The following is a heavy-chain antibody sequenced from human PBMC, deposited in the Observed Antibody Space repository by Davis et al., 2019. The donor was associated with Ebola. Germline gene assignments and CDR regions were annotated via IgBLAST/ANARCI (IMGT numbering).Heavy chain of an antibody. CDR2: IYYSGST. D-gene: IGHD5-18*01. CDR1: GGSISSGDYY. J-gene: IGHJ5*02. V-gene: IGHV4-30-4*01. Sequence: SETLSLTCTVSGGSISSGDYYWSWIRQPPGKGLEWIGYIYYSGSTYYNPSLKSRVTISVDTSKNQFSLKLSSVTAADTAVYYCARVKGTAMVIDWFDPWGQGTLVTVSS. CDR3: ARVKGTAMVIDWFDP.